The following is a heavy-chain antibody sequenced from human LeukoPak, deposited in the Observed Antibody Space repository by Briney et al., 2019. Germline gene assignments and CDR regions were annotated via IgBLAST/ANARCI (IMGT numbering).Heavy chain of an antibody. D-gene: IGHD5-18*01. CDR3: ATYRQIQVPFEF. J-gene: IGHJ4*02. CDR1: GFTFSNAW. Sequence: GGSLRLSCAASGFTFSNAWMSWVRQAPGKGLEWVSYISSSSSYIYYADSVKGRFTISRDNSRSTLSLQMDSLRAEDTATYYCATYRQIQVPFEFWGQGTLVTVSS. V-gene: IGHV3-21*04. CDR2: ISSSSSYI.